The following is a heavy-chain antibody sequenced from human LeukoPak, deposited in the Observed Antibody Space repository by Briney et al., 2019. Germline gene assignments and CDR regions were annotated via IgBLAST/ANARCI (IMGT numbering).Heavy chain of an antibody. CDR2: ISSNGGST. CDR1: GFTFSSYA. CDR3: ARITMVRVIDY. V-gene: IGHV3-64*01. D-gene: IGHD3-10*01. J-gene: IGHJ4*02. Sequence: GGSLRLSCAASGFTFSSYAMHWVRQAPGKGLEYVSAISSNGGSTYYANSVKGRFTISRDNSKNTLYLQMGSLRAEDMAVYYCARITMVRVIDYWGQGTLATVSS.